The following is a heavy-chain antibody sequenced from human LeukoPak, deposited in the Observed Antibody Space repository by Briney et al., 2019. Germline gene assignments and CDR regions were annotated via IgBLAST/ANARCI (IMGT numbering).Heavy chain of an antibody. D-gene: IGHD3-10*01. CDR3: ARDLSPVVRASPMGY. Sequence: GGSLRLSCAASGFTFTSYVMHWVRQAPGKGLQWVALISYDGSNKYYADSVKGRFTIPRDNSKNTLYLQMNSLRAEDTAVYYCARDLSPVVRASPMGYWGQGTPVTVSS. CDR1: GFTFTSYV. J-gene: IGHJ4*02. CDR2: ISYDGSNK. V-gene: IGHV3-30*03.